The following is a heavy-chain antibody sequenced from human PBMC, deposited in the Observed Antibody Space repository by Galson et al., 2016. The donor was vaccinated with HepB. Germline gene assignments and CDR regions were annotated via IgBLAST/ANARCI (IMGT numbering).Heavy chain of an antibody. V-gene: IGHV3-33*01. CDR2: IWYDGSHK. D-gene: IGHD6-6*01. CDR3: ARARTSSGACVDY. Sequence: SLRLSCAASGFTFSDYAMHWVRQAPGKGLEWVAVIWYDGSHKNSVDSVKGRFTISRDNSNNTLYLQMNSLRAEDTAVYYCARARTSSGACVDYRGQGTLVTVSS. J-gene: IGHJ4*02. CDR1: GFTFSDYA.